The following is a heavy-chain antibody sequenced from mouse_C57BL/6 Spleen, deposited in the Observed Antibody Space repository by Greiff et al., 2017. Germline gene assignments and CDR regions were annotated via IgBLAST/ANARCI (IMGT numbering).Heavy chain of an antibody. CDR2: ISDGGGNT. CDR1: GFTFRDYY. J-gene: IGHJ4*01. V-gene: IGHV5-12*01. CDR3: ARLDAMDY. Sequence: EVNVVESGGGLVQPGGSLKLSCAASGFTFRDYYMYWVRQTPEKRLEWVAYISDGGGNTYYPDTVKGRFTISRDNAKNTLYLQMSRLKSEDTAMYYCARLDAMDYWGQGTSVTVSA.